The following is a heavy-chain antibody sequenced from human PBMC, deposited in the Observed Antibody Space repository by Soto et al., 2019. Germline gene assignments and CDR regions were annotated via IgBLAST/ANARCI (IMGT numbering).Heavy chain of an antibody. J-gene: IGHJ3*02. V-gene: IGHV3-23*01. CDR1: GFTFSSYA. CDR2: ISGSGGST. CDR3: AKAADYGDYVSPGAFDI. D-gene: IGHD4-17*01. Sequence: EVQLLESGGGLVQPGGSLRLSCAASGFTFSSYAMSWVRQAPGKGLEWVSAISGSGGSTYYAASVKGRFTISRDNSKNTLYLQMNSLRAEDTAVYYCAKAADYGDYVSPGAFDIWGQGTMVTVSS.